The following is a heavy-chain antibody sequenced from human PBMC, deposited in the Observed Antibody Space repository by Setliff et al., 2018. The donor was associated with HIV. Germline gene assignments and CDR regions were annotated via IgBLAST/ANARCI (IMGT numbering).Heavy chain of an antibody. CDR3: ARTSEYDFGLTKYLDY. CDR2: IYHSGST. Sequence: PSETLSLTCAVSGYSISSGYYWGWLRQPPGKGLEWIGSIYHSGSTYYNPSLKSRVTISVDTSKNQFSLKLNSVTATDTAVYYCARTSEYDFGLTKYLDYWGQGTLVTVSS. D-gene: IGHD3-3*01. J-gene: IGHJ4*02. V-gene: IGHV4-38-2*01. CDR1: GYSISSGYY.